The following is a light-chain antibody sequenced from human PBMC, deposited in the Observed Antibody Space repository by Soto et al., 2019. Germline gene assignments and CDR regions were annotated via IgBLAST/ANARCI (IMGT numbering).Light chain of an antibody. V-gene: IGLV2-14*01. J-gene: IGLJ1*01. CDR1: SSDVGGYNY. CDR2: DVS. CDR3: SSYTSSSPLYV. Sequence: QSALTQPASVSGSPGQSITISCTGTSSDVGGYNYVSWYQQHPGKAPKLMIYDVSNRPSGVSNRFSGSKSGNTASLTISGLQAEDEADYYCSSYTSSSPLYVLGTGTKLTVL.